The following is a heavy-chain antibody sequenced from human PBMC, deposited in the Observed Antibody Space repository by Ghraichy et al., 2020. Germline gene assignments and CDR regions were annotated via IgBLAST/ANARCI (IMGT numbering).Heavy chain of an antibody. CDR3: ARGYYGSGSYSRVYYYYYMDV. J-gene: IGHJ6*03. CDR1: GGSISSYY. Sequence: SETLSLTCTVSGGSISSYYWSWIRQPPGKGLEWIGYIYYSGSTNYNPSLKSRVTISVDTSKNQFSLKLSSVTVADTALYYCARGYYGSGSYSRVYYYYYMDVWGKGTTVTVSS. CDR2: IYYSGST. V-gene: IGHV4-59*01. D-gene: IGHD3-10*01.